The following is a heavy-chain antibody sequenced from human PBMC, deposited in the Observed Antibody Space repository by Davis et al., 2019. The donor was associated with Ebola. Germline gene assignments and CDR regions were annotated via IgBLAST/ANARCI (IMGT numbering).Heavy chain of an antibody. CDR1: GGTFSSYA. V-gene: IGHV1-69*04. CDR2: TIPILGIA. J-gene: IGHJ4*02. D-gene: IGHD3-22*01. Sequence: SVKVSCKASGGTFSSYAISWVRQAPGQGLEWMGRTIPILGIANYAQKFQGRVTITADKSTSTAYMELSSLRSEDTAVYYCTRSVTMIVVVTHFDYWGQGTLVTVSS. CDR3: TRSVTMIVVVTHFDY.